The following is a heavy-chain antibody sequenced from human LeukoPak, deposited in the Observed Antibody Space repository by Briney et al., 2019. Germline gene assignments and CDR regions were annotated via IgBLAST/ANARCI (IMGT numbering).Heavy chain of an antibody. V-gene: IGHV3-23*01. CDR1: GFTFSSYA. J-gene: IGHJ4*02. D-gene: IGHD3-22*01. CDR2: ISGSGGST. CDR3: AREKYYYDTTYYYVKYFDY. Sequence: GGSLRLSCAASGFTFSSYAMSWVRQAPGKGLEWVSAISGSGGSTYYADSVKGRFTISRDSAKNSLYLQMNSLRAEDTAVYYCAREKYYYDTTYYYVKYFDYWGQGTLVTVSS.